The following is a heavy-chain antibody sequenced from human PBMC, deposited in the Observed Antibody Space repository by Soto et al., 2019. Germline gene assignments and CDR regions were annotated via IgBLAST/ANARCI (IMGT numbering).Heavy chain of an antibody. V-gene: IGHV3-23*01. D-gene: IGHD3-16*01. CDR3: VGLNWDV. CDR1: GFTFSSYA. Sequence: EVQLLESGGSLVQPGGSLRLSCAASGFTFSSYAMSWVRQAPGKGLEWVSAISGGGGTTYYADSVKGRFTTTRDNSKNTLDLQMNSLRAEDTAVYYCVGLNWDVWGKGTTVTVSS. J-gene: IGHJ6*04. CDR2: ISGGGGTT.